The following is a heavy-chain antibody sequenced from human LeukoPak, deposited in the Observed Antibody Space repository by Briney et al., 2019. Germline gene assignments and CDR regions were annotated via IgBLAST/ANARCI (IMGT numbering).Heavy chain of an antibody. V-gene: IGHV1-69*13. Sequence: SVKLSCKASGGTFSSYAIGCVRQDPGQGLEWMGGIIPIFGTANYAQKFQGRVTITADESTSTAYMELSSLRSEGTAVYYCARRSRQLVPGDNWFDPWGQGTLVTVSS. J-gene: IGHJ5*02. CDR1: GGTFSSYA. CDR2: IIPIFGTA. CDR3: ARRSRQLVPGDNWFDP. D-gene: IGHD6-6*01.